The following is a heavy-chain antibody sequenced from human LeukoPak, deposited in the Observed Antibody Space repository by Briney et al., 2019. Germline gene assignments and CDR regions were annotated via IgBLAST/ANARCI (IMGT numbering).Heavy chain of an antibody. CDR1: GYTFTSYG. J-gene: IGHJ4*02. Sequence: GASVKVSCKASGYTFTSYGISWVRQAPGQGLEWMGWINPNSGGTNYAQKFQGRVTMTRDTSISTAYMELSRLTSDDTAVYYCAKLYSSLDYWGQGTLVTVSS. CDR3: AKLYSSLDY. CDR2: INPNSGGT. V-gene: IGHV1-2*02. D-gene: IGHD3-22*01.